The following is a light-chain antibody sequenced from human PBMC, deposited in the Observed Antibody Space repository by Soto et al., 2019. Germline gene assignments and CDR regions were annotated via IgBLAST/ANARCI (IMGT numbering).Light chain of an antibody. CDR1: RSNIGNNP. CDR2: SYN. Sequence: QSVLTQPPSASGTPGQRVTISCSGSRSNIGNNPVNWFQQLPGTAPKLLIHSYNQRPSGVPDRFSGSNSGTSAFLAISGLQSGDEADYYCAAWDDSLSRYVFGAGTKLTVL. J-gene: IGLJ1*01. CDR3: AAWDDSLSRYV. V-gene: IGLV1-44*01.